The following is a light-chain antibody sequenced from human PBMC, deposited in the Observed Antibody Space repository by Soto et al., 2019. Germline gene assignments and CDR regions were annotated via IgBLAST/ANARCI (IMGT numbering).Light chain of an antibody. CDR2: DAS. Sequence: IVFTQSPPTLSLYHGERATLSCRASQSVSSYLAWYQQKPGQAPRLLIYDASNRATGIPARFSGSGSGTDFTLTISSLEPEDFAVYYCQQRSNWLTSGGRTKVDIK. V-gene: IGKV3-11*01. CDR3: QQRSNWLT. CDR1: QSVSSY. J-gene: IGKJ4*01.